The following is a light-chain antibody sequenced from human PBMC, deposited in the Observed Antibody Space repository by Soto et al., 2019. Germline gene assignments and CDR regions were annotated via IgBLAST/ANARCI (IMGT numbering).Light chain of an antibody. Sequence: DGVRTQSPLSLPVTLGQPAAISCSSSRSLVYSDGNTYLNWFQQRPGQSPRRLIYKVSNRDSGVPDRFSGSGSGTDFTLKISRVEAEDVGVYYCMQGTHWPLTFGGGTKVDIK. CDR2: KVS. CDR3: MQGTHWPLT. V-gene: IGKV2-30*01. CDR1: RSLVYSDGNTY. J-gene: IGKJ4*01.